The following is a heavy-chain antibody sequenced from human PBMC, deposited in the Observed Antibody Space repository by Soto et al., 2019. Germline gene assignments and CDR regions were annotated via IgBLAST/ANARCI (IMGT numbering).Heavy chain of an antibody. J-gene: IGHJ2*01. CDR1: GGSFSGYY. Sequence: QVQLQQWGAGLLKPSGTLSLTCAVYGGSFSGYYWSWIRQTPGKGLEWIGEINHSGSTNYNPSLKSRITISVDTSKNQFSLKLSSVTAADTAVYYCARRVGRSDWYFDLWGRGTLVTVSS. V-gene: IGHV4-34*01. CDR3: ARRVGRSDWYFDL. D-gene: IGHD1-26*01. CDR2: INHSGST.